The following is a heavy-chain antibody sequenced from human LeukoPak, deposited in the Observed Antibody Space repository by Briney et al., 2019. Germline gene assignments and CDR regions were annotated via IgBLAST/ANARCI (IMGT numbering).Heavy chain of an antibody. CDR2: VYFSGST. D-gene: IGHD6-19*01. Sequence: SETLSLTCTVSGDSINDYYWSWIRQPPGERPEWIGYVYFSGSTNYNPSLKSRVTISVDRSKNQFSLKLTSVTAADTATYYCARETSLAGFASGLGFNYWGQGILVTVSS. V-gene: IGHV4-59*01. CDR3: ARETSLAGFASGLGFNY. J-gene: IGHJ4*02. CDR1: GDSINDYY.